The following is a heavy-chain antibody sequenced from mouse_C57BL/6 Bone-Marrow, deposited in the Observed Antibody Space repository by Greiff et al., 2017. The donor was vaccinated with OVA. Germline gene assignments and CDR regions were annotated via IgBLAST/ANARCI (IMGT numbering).Heavy chain of an antibody. D-gene: IGHD1-1*01. CDR1: GFTFSSYA. J-gene: IGHJ4*01. CDR2: ISSGGDYI. Sequence: EVMLVESGEGLVKPGGSLKLSCAASGFTFSSYAMSWVRQTPEKRLEWVAYISSGGDYIYYADTVKGRFTISRDNARNTLYLQMSSLKSEDTAMYYCTRGGYGPYAMDYWGQGTSVTVSS. V-gene: IGHV5-9-1*02. CDR3: TRGGYGPYAMDY.